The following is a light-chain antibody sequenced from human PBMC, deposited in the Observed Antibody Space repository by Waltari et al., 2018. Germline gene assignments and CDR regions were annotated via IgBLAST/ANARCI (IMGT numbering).Light chain of an antibody. CDR2: INN. CDR3: ATWEDSLNGWV. J-gene: IGLJ3*02. Sequence: YHQLQRTAPKLLIYINNHRTSCVPHRYADSKSGTSTSRAISGLQSEDDADYYCATWEDSLNGWVFGGGTKQTVL. V-gene: IGLV1-44*01.